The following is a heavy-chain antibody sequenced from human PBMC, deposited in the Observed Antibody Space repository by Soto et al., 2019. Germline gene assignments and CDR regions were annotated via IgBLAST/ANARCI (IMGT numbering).Heavy chain of an antibody. V-gene: IGHV4-34*01. J-gene: IGHJ6*02. CDR2: INHSGST. Sequence: PSETLSLTCAVYGGSFSGYYWTWIRQPPGTGLEWIGEINHSGSTNYNPSLKSRVTISVDTSKNQFSLKLTSVTAADTAVYYCARGGYYGSGSYYNNYYYGMDVWGQGTTVTVSS. D-gene: IGHD3-10*01. CDR1: GGSFSGYY. CDR3: ARGGYYGSGSYYNNYYYGMDV.